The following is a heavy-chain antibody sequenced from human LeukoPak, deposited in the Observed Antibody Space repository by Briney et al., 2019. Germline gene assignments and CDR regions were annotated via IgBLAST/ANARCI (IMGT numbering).Heavy chain of an antibody. CDR3: ARDRYYYDSSGYQRNDY. Sequence: NPSEILSLTCTVSGGSFSSSSYYWGWIRQPPGKGLEWIGSIYYSGSTYYNPSLNSRVTISVDTSKNPFSLKLSSVTAADTAVYYCARDRYYYDSSGYQRNDYWGQGTLVTVSS. V-gene: IGHV4-39*01. CDR2: IYYSGST. D-gene: IGHD3-22*01. CDR1: GGSFSSSSYY. J-gene: IGHJ4*02.